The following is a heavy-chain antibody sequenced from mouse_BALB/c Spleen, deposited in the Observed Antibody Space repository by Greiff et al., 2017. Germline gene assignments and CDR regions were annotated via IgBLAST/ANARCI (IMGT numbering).Heavy chain of an antibody. J-gene: IGHJ4*01. CDR1: GFSLTSYG. Sequence: QRVESGPGLVQPSQSLSITCTVSGFSLTSYGVHWVRQSPGKGLEWLGVIWSGGSTDYNAAFISRLSISKDNSKSQVFFKMNSLQANDTAIYYCARKEYGNPYYAMDYWGQGTSVTVSS. CDR2: IWSGGST. CDR3: ARKEYGNPYYAMDY. V-gene: IGHV2-2*02. D-gene: IGHD2-10*02.